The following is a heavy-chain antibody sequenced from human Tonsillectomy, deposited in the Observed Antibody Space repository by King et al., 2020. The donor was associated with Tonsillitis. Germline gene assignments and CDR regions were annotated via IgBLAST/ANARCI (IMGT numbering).Heavy chain of an antibody. Sequence: QLQESGPGLVKPSETLSLTCTVSGGSVSSGSYYWSWIRQPPGKGLEWIGYIYYSGSTNYNPSLKSRVTISVDTSKNQFSLKLSSVTAADTAVYYCARGVWRLRGEYYFDYWGQGTLVTVSS. D-gene: IGHD3-10*01. CDR2: IYYSGST. V-gene: IGHV4-61*01. CDR1: GGSVSSGSYY. J-gene: IGHJ4*02. CDR3: ARGVWRLRGEYYFDY.